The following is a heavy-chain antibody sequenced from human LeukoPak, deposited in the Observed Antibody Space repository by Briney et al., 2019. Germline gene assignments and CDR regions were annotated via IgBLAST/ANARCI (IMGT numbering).Heavy chain of an antibody. J-gene: IGHJ4*02. V-gene: IGHV4-59*08. CDR1: GGSISSYY. D-gene: IGHD6-19*01. CDR3: ARRGRGGQWLDY. Sequence: PSETLSLTCTVSGGSISSYYWSWIRQPPGKGLEWIRYIYYSGSTNYNPSLKSRVTISVDTSKNQFSLKLSSVTAADTAVYYCARRGRGGQWLDYWGQGTLVTVSS. CDR2: IYYSGST.